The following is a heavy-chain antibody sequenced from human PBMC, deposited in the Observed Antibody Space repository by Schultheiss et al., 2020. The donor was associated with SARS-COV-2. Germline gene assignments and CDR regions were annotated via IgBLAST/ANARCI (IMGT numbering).Heavy chain of an antibody. CDR3: ARGRGIVGVYYYYYGMDV. D-gene: IGHD1-26*01. CDR2: ISAYNGNT. Sequence: ASVKVSCKASGYTFTSYGISWVRQAPGQGLEWMGWISAYNGNTNYAQKLQGRVTMTTDTSTSTAYMELRSLRSDDTAVYYCARGRGIVGVYYYYYGMDVWGQVTSVKVSS. V-gene: IGHV1-18*04. CDR1: GYTFTSYG. J-gene: IGHJ6*02.